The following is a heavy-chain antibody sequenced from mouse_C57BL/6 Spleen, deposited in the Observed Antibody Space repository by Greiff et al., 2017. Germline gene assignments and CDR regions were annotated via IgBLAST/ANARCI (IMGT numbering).Heavy chain of an antibody. CDR2: ISDGGSYT. V-gene: IGHV5-4*01. CDR1: GFTFSSYA. CDR3: ARDITARDFDY. Sequence: EVKLQESGGGLVKPGGSLKLSCAASGFTFSSYAMSWVRQTPEKRLEWVATISDGGSYTYYPDNVKGRFTISRDNAKNNLYLQMSHLKSEDTAMYYCARDITARDFDYWGQGTTLTVSS. D-gene: IGHD1-1*01. J-gene: IGHJ2*01.